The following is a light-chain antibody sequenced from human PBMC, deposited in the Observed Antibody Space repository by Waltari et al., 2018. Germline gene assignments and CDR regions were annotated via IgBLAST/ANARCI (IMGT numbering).Light chain of an antibody. CDR2: RNN. CDR3: ASWDGSLGGVI. CDR1: NYNIGNNF. J-gene: IGLJ2*01. Sequence: QSVLSQPPSASGTPGQRVTISCSGSNYNIGNNFVYWNHQLPGTAPKLLINRNNQRPSGVPDRFSGPKSGTSASLAIIGLRSEDEADYYCASWDGSLGGVIFGGGTKLTVL. V-gene: IGLV1-47*01.